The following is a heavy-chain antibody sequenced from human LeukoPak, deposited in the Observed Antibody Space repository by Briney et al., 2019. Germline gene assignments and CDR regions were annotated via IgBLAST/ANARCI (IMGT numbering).Heavy chain of an antibody. Sequence: ASVKVSCKASGYTFTSYYMHWVRQAPGQGLEWMGWINTNTGNPTYAQGFTGRFVFSLDTSVSTAYLQISSLKAEDTAVYYCARAGGRDGYKNYYYYGMDVWGQGTTVTVSS. D-gene: IGHD5-24*01. CDR1: GYTFTSYY. CDR2: INTNTGNP. V-gene: IGHV7-4-1*02. J-gene: IGHJ6*02. CDR3: ARAGGRDGYKNYYYYGMDV.